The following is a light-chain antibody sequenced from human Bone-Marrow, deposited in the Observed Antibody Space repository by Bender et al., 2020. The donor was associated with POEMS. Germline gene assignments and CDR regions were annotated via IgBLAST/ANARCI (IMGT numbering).Light chain of an antibody. Sequence: QSALTQPRSVSGSPGQSVTISCTGTSSDVGGYNYVTWYQQHPGKAPKLIIYDVIKRPSGVPDRFSGSKSDNTASLTVSGLQAEDEADYYCSSYAGDYNLVFGGGTKLTVL. CDR1: SSDVGGYNY. J-gene: IGLJ3*02. CDR2: DVI. CDR3: SSYAGDYNLV. V-gene: IGLV2-11*01.